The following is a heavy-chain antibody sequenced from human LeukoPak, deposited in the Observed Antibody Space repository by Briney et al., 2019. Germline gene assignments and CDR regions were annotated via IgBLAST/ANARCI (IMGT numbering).Heavy chain of an antibody. V-gene: IGHV4-59*01. D-gene: IGHD3-3*01. CDR2: IYYSGST. CDR3: ARATYYDFWSGQYYFDY. J-gene: IGHJ4*02. Sequence: PSETLSLTCTVSGGSISSYYWSWIRQPPGKGLEWIGYIYYSGSTNCNPSLKSRVTISVDTSKNQFSLKLSSVTAADTAVYYCARATYYDFWSGQYYFDYWGQGTLVTVSS. CDR1: GGSISSYY.